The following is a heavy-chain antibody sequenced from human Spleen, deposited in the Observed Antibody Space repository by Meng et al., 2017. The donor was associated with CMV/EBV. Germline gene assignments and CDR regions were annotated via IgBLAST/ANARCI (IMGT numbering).Heavy chain of an antibody. CDR2: INPNSGGT. CDR3: ARDPPLMTTVTTGTGTVDY. Sequence: ASVKVSCKASGYTFTSYGISWVRQAPGQGLEWMGWINPNSGGTNYAQKFQGRVTMTRDTSISTAYMELSRLRSDDTAVYYCARDPPLMTTVTTGTGTVDYWGQGTLVTVSS. D-gene: IGHD4-11*01. J-gene: IGHJ4*02. V-gene: IGHV1-2*02. CDR1: GYTFTSYG.